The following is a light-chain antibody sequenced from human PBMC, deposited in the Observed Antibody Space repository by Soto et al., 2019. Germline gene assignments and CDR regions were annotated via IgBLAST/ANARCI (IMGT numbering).Light chain of an antibody. CDR2: DVS. V-gene: IGLV2-11*01. J-gene: IGLJ1*01. CDR1: SSDVGGYNY. Sequence: QSALTQPRSVSGSPGQSVTISCTGTSSDVGGYNYVSWYQQHPGKAPKLMIYDVSMRPSGVPDRFSGSKSGNTASLTISGLQAEDEADYYCCSYAGSYTYVFGTGTKLTVL. CDR3: CSYAGSYTYV.